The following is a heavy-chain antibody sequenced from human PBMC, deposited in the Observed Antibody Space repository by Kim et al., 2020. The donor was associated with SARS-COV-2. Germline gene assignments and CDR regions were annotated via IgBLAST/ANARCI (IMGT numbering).Heavy chain of an antibody. CDR3: ARDGDLYSSGKDAFDI. V-gene: IGHV3-7*01. J-gene: IGHJ3*02. CDR2: IKQDGNQK. CDR1: GFTFSSYW. D-gene: IGHD6-19*01. Sequence: GGSLRLSCAASGFTFSSYWMTWVRQAPGKGLEWVANIKQDGNQKSYVDSVKGRFTISRDNAKNSLYLQMNSLRAADTAVYYCARDGDLYSSGKDAFDIWG.